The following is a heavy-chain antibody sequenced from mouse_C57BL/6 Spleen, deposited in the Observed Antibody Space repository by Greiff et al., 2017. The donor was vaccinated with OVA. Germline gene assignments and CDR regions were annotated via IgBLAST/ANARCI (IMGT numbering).Heavy chain of an antibody. J-gene: IGHJ4*01. CDR1: GYTFTSYW. V-gene: IGHV1-7*01. D-gene: IGHD2-4*01. Sequence: VHLVESGAELAKPGASVKLSCKASGYTFTSYWMHWVKQRPGQGLEWIGYINPSSGYTKYNQKFKDTATLTADKSSSTAYMQLSSLTYEDSAVYYCARGGDDYDVKYYAMDYWGQGTSVTVSS. CDR2: INPSSGYT. CDR3: ARGGDDYDVKYYAMDY.